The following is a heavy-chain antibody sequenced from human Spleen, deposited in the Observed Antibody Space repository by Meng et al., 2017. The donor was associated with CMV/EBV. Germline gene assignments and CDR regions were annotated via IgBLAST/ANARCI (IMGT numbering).Heavy chain of an antibody. Sequence: GESLKISCAASGFTFSSYEMNWVRQAPGKGLEWVSYISGSGSTIYYADSVKGRFTISRDNANNSLYLQMNSLRAEDTAVYYCARFDILASFFEYCVQGTLVTVSS. D-gene: IGHD5-12*01. CDR2: ISGSGSTI. J-gene: IGHJ4*02. CDR1: GFTFSSYE. V-gene: IGHV3-48*03. CDR3: ARFDILASFFEY.